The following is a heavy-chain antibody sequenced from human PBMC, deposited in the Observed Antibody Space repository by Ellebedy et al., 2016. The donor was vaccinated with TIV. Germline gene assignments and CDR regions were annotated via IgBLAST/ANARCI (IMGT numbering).Heavy chain of an antibody. V-gene: IGHV3-7*01. CDR2: INQDGSDK. D-gene: IGHD4-17*01. Sequence: GESLKISCTASGFSFRSYWMTWVRQAPGKGLEWVANINQDGSDKYYVDSVKGRFTISRDNAQTSLYLQMNSLGADDTATYYCASDGSYGDYRSPTHAFVMWGQGTMVSVSS. CDR1: GFSFRSYW. J-gene: IGHJ3*02. CDR3: ASDGSYGDYRSPTHAFVM.